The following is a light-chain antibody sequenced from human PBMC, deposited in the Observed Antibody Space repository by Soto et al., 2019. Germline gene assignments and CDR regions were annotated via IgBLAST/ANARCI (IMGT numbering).Light chain of an antibody. CDR3: QQRSNWPIT. Sequence: EIVLTQSPATLSLSPGERATISCRASQSVSSYLAWYQQKPGQAPRLLIYDASNRATGIPARFSGSGSGTDFTLTISRLEPEDFAVYYCQQRSNWPITFGQGKRLEIK. V-gene: IGKV3-11*01. J-gene: IGKJ5*01. CDR1: QSVSSY. CDR2: DAS.